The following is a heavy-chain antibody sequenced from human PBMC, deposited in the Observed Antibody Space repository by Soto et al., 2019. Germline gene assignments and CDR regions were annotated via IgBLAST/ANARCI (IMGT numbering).Heavy chain of an antibody. CDR2: IYYSGST. V-gene: IGHV4-59*01. D-gene: IGHD6-6*01. CDR1: GGSISSYY. Sequence: SETLSLTCTVSGGSISSYYWSLIRQPPGKGLEWIGYIYYSGSTNYNPSLKSRVTISVDTSKNQFSLKLSSVTAADPAVYYCAREYSSSSSGFDYWGQGTLVTVSS. CDR3: AREYSSSSSGFDY. J-gene: IGHJ4*02.